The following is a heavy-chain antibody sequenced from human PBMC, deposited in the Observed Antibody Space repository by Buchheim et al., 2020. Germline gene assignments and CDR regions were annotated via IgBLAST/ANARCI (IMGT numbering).Heavy chain of an antibody. CDR2: IYYSGST. CDR1: GGSVRSYSDY. Sequence: LQLQESGPGLVKPSETLSLTCTVSGGSVRSYSDYWGWIRQPPGKGLEWIATIYYSGSTSSNPSLKSRVTISVDTSKNQFSLKLSSVTAADTAIYYCATSISSPQDWFDPWGQGTL. J-gene: IGHJ5*02. D-gene: IGHD2-2*01. CDR3: ATSISSPQDWFDP. V-gene: IGHV4-39*01.